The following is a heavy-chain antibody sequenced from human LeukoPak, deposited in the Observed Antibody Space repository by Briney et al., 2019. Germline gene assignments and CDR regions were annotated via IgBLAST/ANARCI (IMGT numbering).Heavy chain of an antibody. J-gene: IGHJ6*03. CDR3: ASRRYYYDSSGYSYYYYMDV. D-gene: IGHD3-22*01. CDR1: GGTFSSYA. CDR2: LIPIFGTA. V-gene: IGHV1-69*01. Sequence: ASVKVSCKASGGTFSSYAISWVRQAPGQGLEWMGGLIPIFGTANYAQKFQGRVTITADESTSTAYMELSSLRSEDTAVYYCASRRYYYDSSGYSYYYYMDVWGKGTTVTVSS.